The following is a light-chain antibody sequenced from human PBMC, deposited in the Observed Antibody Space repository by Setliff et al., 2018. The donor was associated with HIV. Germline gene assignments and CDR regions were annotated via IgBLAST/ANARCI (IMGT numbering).Light chain of an antibody. CDR2: YNR. J-gene: IGLJ1*01. V-gene: IGLV3-21*04. Sequence: ELAQPPSVSVAPGQTARIPCGGNNIGSKTVHWYQQKPGQAPVVVIFYNRDRPSGIPERFSGSNSGNTATLTISRVEGGDEAAYYCQVWDNTNDHYVFGTGTKVTVL. CDR1: NIGSKT. CDR3: QVWDNTNDHYV.